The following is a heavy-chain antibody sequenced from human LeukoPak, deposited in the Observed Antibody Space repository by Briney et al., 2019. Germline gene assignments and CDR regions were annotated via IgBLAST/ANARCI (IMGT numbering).Heavy chain of an antibody. CDR2: IRYDESNN. V-gene: IGHV3-30*02. Sequence: GGSLRLSCAASGFTFISYGMHWVRQAPGKGLEWVAFIRYDESNNYYADSVKGRFTISRDNSKNTMYLQMNSLRAEDTAVYYCAKSYGANYFDYWGQGTLVIVSS. CDR3: AKSYGANYFDY. CDR1: GFTFISYG. J-gene: IGHJ4*02. D-gene: IGHD4-17*01.